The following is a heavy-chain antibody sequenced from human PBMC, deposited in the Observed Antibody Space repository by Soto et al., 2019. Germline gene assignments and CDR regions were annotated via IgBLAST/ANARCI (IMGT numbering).Heavy chain of an antibody. D-gene: IGHD3-10*01. CDR3: TKGPGWFDP. J-gene: IGHJ5*02. V-gene: IGHV3-9*01. CDR1: GFIFDDYA. Sequence: EVQLVESGGGLVQPGRSLRLSCAASGFIFDDYAMHWVRQAPGKGLEWVSGISWNSGRIAYADSVKGRFTISRDNAKNSRYLQMNSLRDEDTALYYCTKGPGWFDPWGQGTLVTVSS. CDR2: ISWNSGRI.